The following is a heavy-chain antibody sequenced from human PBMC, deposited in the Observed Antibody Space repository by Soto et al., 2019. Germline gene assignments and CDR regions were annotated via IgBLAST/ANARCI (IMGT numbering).Heavy chain of an antibody. CDR2: ISAYNGNT. J-gene: IGHJ4*02. D-gene: IGHD2-15*01. CDR3: ARALYCSGDSCYFDH. Sequence: ASVKVSCKTSGHTFSSYGFTWVRQAPGQGLEWMGWISAYNGNTNYAQKFQGRVTVTTDTSTSTAYMELRSLRSDDTAVYYCARALYCSGDSCYFDHWGQGTLVTVSS. V-gene: IGHV1-18*01. CDR1: GHTFSSYG.